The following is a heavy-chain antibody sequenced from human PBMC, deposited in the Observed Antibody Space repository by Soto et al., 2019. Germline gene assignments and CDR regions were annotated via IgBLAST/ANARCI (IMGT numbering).Heavy chain of an antibody. Sequence: QVQLQQSGAGLLKPSETLSLTCAVYGESFSGYIWTWIRQTPGKGLQWIGQINHSGSAYYNPSLKSRVTISVHTSNSQFSLELGSVTAADTAVYYCARGLITGSHYSGGWYYFDSWGQGTQVTVSS. J-gene: IGHJ4*02. CDR1: GESFSGYI. CDR2: INHSGSA. V-gene: IGHV4-34*01. D-gene: IGHD6-19*01. CDR3: ARGLITGSHYSGGWYYFDS.